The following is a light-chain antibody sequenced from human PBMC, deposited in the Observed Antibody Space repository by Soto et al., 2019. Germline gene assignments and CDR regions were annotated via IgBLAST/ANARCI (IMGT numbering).Light chain of an antibody. CDR3: SSYTTSSTPYV. Sequence: QSALTQPASVSGSPGQSITISCTGTSSDVGGYNYVSWYQQHPGKAPKLMIYDVSYRPSGVSNRFSGSKSGNTASLTISGLQPEDEADYYCSSYTTSSTPYVFGTGTKLTVL. J-gene: IGLJ1*01. V-gene: IGLV2-14*03. CDR2: DVS. CDR1: SSDVGGYNY.